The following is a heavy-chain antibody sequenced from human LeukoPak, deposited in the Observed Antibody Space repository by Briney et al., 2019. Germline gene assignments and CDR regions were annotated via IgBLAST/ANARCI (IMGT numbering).Heavy chain of an antibody. V-gene: IGHV1-3*01. CDR3: ARDLGSWYFDY. CDR2: INAGNGNT. Sequence: ASVKVSCKASGYTFTSYAMHWVRQAPGQRLEWMGWINAGNGNTKYSQKFQGRVTITRDTSASTAYMELSSLRSEDTAMYYCARDLGSWYFDYWGQGTLVTVSS. CDR1: GYTFTSYA. D-gene: IGHD6-13*01. J-gene: IGHJ4*02.